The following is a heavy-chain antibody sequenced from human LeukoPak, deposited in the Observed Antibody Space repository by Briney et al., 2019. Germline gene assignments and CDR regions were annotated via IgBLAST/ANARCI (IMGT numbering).Heavy chain of an antibody. V-gene: IGHV3-30*02. J-gene: IGHJ4*02. CDR3: AKVQGSSSWYSSDYFDY. CDR1: GFTFSSYA. Sequence: QPGGSLRLSCAASGFTFSSYAMSWVRQAPGKGLEWVAFIRYDGSNKYYADSVKGRFTISRDNSKNTLYLQMNSLRAEDTAVYYCAKVQGSSSWYSSDYFDYWGQGTLVTVSS. D-gene: IGHD6-13*01. CDR2: IRYDGSNK.